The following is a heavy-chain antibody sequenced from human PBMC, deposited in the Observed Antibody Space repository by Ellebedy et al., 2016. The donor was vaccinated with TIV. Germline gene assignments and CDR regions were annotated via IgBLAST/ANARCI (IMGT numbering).Heavy chain of an antibody. Sequence: GESLKISXAASGFTFSSYSMSWVRQAPGKGLEWVSAISGSGGSTYYADSVKGRFTISRDNSKNTLYLQMNSLRAEDTAVYYCAKAPSAVLRYFDWLLYYFDYWGQGTLVTVS. D-gene: IGHD3-9*01. J-gene: IGHJ4*02. V-gene: IGHV3-23*01. CDR2: ISGSGGST. CDR1: GFTFSSYS. CDR3: AKAPSAVLRYFDWLLYYFDY.